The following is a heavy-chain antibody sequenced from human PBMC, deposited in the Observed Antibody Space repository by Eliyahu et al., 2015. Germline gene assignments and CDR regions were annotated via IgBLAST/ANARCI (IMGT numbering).Heavy chain of an antibody. CDR1: GGSTTSFTYY. D-gene: IGHD3-22*01. J-gene: IGHJ4*02. Sequence: QLQLQESGPGLVKPSETLSLTCTVSGGSTTSFTYYWGWVRQPPGKGLEWIGSXYYSGSTYYNPSLKSRVTISVDASKNQFSLELNSVTAADTAVYYCAKHYDSSAYFPLPFDYWGQGTLVTVSS. V-gene: IGHV4-39*01. CDR2: XYYSGST. CDR3: AKHYDSSAYFPLPFDY.